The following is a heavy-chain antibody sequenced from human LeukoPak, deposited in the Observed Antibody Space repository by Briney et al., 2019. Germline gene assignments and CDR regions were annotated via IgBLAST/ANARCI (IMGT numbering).Heavy chain of an antibody. Sequence: GSLRLSCAASGFTFSSYAMSWVRQAPGKGLEWVSAISGSGGSTYYADSVKGRFTISRDNSKNTLYLQMNSLKTEDTAVYYCTRNVEMATIREGLFDYWGQGTLVTVSS. J-gene: IGHJ4*02. CDR3: TRNVEMATIREGLFDY. D-gene: IGHD5-24*01. CDR2: ISGSGGST. CDR1: GFTFSSYA. V-gene: IGHV3-23*01.